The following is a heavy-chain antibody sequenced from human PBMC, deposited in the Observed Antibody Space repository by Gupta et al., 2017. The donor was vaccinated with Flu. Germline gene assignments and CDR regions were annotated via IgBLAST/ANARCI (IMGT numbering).Heavy chain of an antibody. J-gene: IGHJ3*02. V-gene: IGHV1-2*02. D-gene: IGHD5-18*01. CDR3: ARDFSPWRGIRGYSYTDAFDI. CDR1: GYTFTGYY. CDR2: INPNSGGT. Sequence: QVQLVQSGAEVKKPGASVKVSCKASGYTFTGYYMHWVRQAPGQGLEWMGWINPNSGGTNYAQKFQGRVTMTRDTSISTAYMELSRLRSDDTAVYYCARDFSPWRGIRGYSYTDAFDIWGQGTMVTVSS.